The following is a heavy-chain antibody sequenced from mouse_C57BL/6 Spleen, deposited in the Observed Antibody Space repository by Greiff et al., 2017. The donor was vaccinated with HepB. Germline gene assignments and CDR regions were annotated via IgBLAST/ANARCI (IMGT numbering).Heavy chain of an antibody. D-gene: IGHD2-3*01. J-gene: IGHJ3*01. V-gene: IGHV1-42*01. CDR2: INPSTGGT. CDR1: GYSFTGYY. CDR3: ARIYDGYPTFAY. Sequence: VQLQQSGPELVKPGASVKISCKASGYSFTGYYMNWVKQSPEKSLEWIGEINPSTGGTTYNQKFKAKATLTVDKSSSTAYMQLKSLTSEDSAVYYCARIYDGYPTFAYWGQGTLVTVSA.